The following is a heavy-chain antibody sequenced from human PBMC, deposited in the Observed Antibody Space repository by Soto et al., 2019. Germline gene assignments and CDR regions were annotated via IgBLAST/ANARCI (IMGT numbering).Heavy chain of an antibody. CDR1: GYSFTSYW. CDR2: IYPGDSDT. Sequence: PGESLKISCKGSGYSFTSYWIGWVRQMPGKGLEWMGIIYPGDSDTRYSPSFQGQVTISADKSISTAYLQWSSLKASDTAMYYCARLYSNRGYYYYYMDVWGKGTTVTVSS. J-gene: IGHJ6*03. V-gene: IGHV5-51*01. D-gene: IGHD4-4*01. CDR3: ARLYSNRGYYYYYMDV.